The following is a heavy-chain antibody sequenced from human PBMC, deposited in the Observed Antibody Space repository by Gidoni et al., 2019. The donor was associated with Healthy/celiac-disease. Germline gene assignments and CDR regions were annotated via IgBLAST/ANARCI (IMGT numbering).Heavy chain of an antibody. CDR2: IYWDDDK. CDR3: AHRPTALDSSGYYPIDRSYYFDY. D-gene: IGHD3-22*01. V-gene: IGHV2-5*02. Sequence: QITLKESGPTLVKPTQTLTLTCTFSGFSLSTSRVGVGWIRQPPGKALEWLALIYWDDDKRYSPSLKSRLTITKDTSKNQVVLTMTNMDPVDTATYYCAHRPTALDSSGYYPIDRSYYFDYWGQGTLVTISS. CDR1: GFSLSTSRVG. J-gene: IGHJ4*02.